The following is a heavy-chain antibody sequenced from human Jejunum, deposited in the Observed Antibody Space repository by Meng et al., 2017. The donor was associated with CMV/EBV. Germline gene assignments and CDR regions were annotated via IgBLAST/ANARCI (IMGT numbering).Heavy chain of an antibody. J-gene: IGHJ5*02. CDR3: AKMTTAYNWFDP. CDR1: GSTFSSYA. CDR2: ISGSGGST. D-gene: IGHD1-1*01. V-gene: IGHV3-23*01. Sequence: SCAASGSTFSSYAMSWVRQAPGKGLEWVSAISGSGGSTYYADSVKGRFTISRDNSKNTLYLQMNSLRAEDTAVYYCAKMTTAYNWFDPWGQGTLVTVSS.